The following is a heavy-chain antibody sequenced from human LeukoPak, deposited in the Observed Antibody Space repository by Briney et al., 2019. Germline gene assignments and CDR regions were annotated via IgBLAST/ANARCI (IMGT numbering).Heavy chain of an antibody. CDR1: GFTFSDHY. D-gene: IGHD6-19*01. CDR2: ISYDGSNK. J-gene: IGHJ4*02. V-gene: IGHV3-30-3*01. CDR3: ARDYSGSYYFDY. Sequence: GGSLRRSCATSGFTFSDHYMDWVRQAPGKGLEWVAVISYDGSNKYYADSVKGRFTISRDNSKNTLYLQMNSLRAEDTAVYYCARDYSGSYYFDYWGQGTLVTVSS.